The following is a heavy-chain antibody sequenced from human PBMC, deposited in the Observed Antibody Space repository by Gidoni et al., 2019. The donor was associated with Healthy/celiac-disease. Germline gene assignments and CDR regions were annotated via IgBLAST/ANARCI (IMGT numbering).Heavy chain of an antibody. V-gene: IGHV1-46*01. D-gene: IGHD6-13*01. CDR3: ARVLLGYSSSWYSSFDP. CDR2: IKPSGGST. J-gene: IGHJ5*02. CDR1: GYTFTSYY. Sequence: QVQLVQSGAEVKKPGASVKVSCKASGYTFTSYYMHWVRQAPGQGLEWMGIIKPSGGSTSYAQKFQGRVTMTRDTSTSTVYMELSSLRSEDTAVYYCARVLLGYSSSWYSSFDPWGQGTLVTVSS.